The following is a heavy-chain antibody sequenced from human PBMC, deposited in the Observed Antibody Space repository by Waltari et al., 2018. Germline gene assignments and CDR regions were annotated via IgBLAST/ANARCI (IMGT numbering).Heavy chain of an antibody. J-gene: IGHJ6*02. V-gene: IGHV1-69*05. CDR1: GGTFSSYA. D-gene: IGHD1-26*01. CDR2: IIPIFGTA. Sequence: QVQLVQSGAEVKKPGSSVTVSCKASGGTFSSYALSCVRQAPGQGLEWMGGIIPIFGTANYAQKFQGRVTITTDESTSTAYMELSSLRSEDTAVYYCAREEVGATNGYYYGMDVWGQGTTVTVSS. CDR3: AREEVGATNGYYYGMDV.